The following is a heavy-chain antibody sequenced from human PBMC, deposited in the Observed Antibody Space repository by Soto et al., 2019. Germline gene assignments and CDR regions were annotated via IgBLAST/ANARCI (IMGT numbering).Heavy chain of an antibody. Sequence: PSETLSLTCTVSGGSFSSSSYYWGWIRQPPGKGLEWIGSIYYSGSTYYNPSLKSRVTISVDTSKNQFSLKLISVTAADTAVYYCARHWITMVRGVCHFDLWGRGTLVPVSS. J-gene: IGHJ2*01. CDR3: ARHWITMVRGVCHFDL. CDR1: GGSFSSSSYY. D-gene: IGHD3-10*01. V-gene: IGHV4-39*01. CDR2: IYYSGST.